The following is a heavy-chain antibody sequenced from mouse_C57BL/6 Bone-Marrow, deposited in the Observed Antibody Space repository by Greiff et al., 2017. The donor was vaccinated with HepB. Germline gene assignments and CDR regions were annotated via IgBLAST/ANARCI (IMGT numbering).Heavy chain of an antibody. CDR2: ISSGSSTI. J-gene: IGHJ4*01. CDR3: ASPGSSFYAMDY. CDR1: GFTFSDYG. Sequence: VQLKESGGGLVKPGGSLKLSCAASGFTFSDYGMHWVRQAPEKGLEWVAYISSGSSTIYYADTVKGRFTISRDNAKNTLFLQMTSLRSEDTAMYYCASPGSSFYAMDYWGQGTSVTVSS. D-gene: IGHD1-1*01. V-gene: IGHV5-17*01.